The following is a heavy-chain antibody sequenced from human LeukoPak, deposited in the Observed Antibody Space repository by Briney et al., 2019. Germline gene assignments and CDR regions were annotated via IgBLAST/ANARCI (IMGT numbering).Heavy chain of an antibody. D-gene: IGHD4-17*01. J-gene: IGHJ4*02. Sequence: GGSLRLSCAASGFTFSRNAMTWVRQAPGKGLEWVSGITGSGTTTYYADSVKGRFTISRDNSNNTLSLQMNSLRAEDTAVYYCANIATVTPGHWGQGTLVIVSS. CDR3: ANIATVTPGH. CDR2: ITGSGTTT. V-gene: IGHV3-23*01. CDR1: GFTFSRNA.